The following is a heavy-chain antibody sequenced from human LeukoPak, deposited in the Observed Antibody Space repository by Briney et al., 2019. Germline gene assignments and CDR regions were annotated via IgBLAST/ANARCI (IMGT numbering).Heavy chain of an antibody. CDR2: IRYDGSNK. V-gene: IGHV3-30*02. CDR1: GFTFSSYG. CDR3: AKDRAYSSGWRGVYYFDY. J-gene: IGHJ4*02. D-gene: IGHD6-19*01. Sequence: GGSLRLSCAASGFTFSSYGMHWVRQAPGKGLEWVAFIRYDGSNKYYADSVKGRLTISRDNPKNTLYLQMNSLRAEDTAVYYCAKDRAYSSGWRGVYYFDYWGQGTLVTVSS.